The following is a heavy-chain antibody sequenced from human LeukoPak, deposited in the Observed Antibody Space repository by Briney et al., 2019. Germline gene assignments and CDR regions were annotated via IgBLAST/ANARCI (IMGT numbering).Heavy chain of an antibody. J-gene: IGHJ4*02. CDR2: ISGSGGST. Sequence: GGSLRLSCAASGFTFSSFVMSWVRQAAGKGLEWVSAISGSGGSTFYADSVKGRFTVSRDNSKNTLYLQMNILRAEDTAVYYCARDQVPGQYWGQGTLVTVSS. V-gene: IGHV3-23*01. CDR3: ARDQVPGQY. CDR1: GFTFSSFV.